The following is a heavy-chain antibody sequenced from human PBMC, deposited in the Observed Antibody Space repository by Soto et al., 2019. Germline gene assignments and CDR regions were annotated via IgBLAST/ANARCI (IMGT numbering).Heavy chain of an antibody. CDR1: GGSISSYY. CDR2: IYHSGSS. J-gene: IGHJ6*02. Sequence: PSETLSLTCTVSGGSISSYYWSWIRQPPGKGLEWIGYIYHSGSSNYNPSLKSRVTILLGTSKNQLSLKLSSVTAADTAVYYCAGEGTWSGYYYYGMDVWGQGTTVTVSS. CDR3: AGEGTWSGYYYYGMDV. V-gene: IGHV4-59*08. D-gene: IGHD1-1*01.